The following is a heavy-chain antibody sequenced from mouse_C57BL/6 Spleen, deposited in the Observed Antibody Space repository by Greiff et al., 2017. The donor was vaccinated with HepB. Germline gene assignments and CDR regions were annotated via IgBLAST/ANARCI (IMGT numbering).Heavy chain of an antibody. D-gene: IGHD3-2*02. CDR3: ARPAQAYLAY. J-gene: IGHJ3*01. CDR2: INPNNGGT. CDR1: GYTFTDYN. V-gene: IGHV1-18*01. Sequence: EVQLQESGPELVKPGASVKIPCKASGYTFTDYNMDWVKQSHGKSLEWIGDINPNNGGTIYNQKFKGKATLTVDKSSSTAYMELRSLTSEDTAVYYCARPAQAYLAYWGQGTLVTVSA.